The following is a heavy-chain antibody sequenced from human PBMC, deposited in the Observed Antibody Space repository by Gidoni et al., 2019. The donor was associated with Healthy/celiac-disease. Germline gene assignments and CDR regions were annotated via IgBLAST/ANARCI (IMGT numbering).Heavy chain of an antibody. V-gene: IGHV1-69*01. D-gene: IGHD5-12*01. CDR2: IIPIFGTA. J-gene: IGHJ4*02. CDR3: LWRGYSGYDRGDY. Sequence: QVQLVQSGAEVTKPGSSVKVSCKASGRSLSSYAISCVRQAPGQGLEWMGGIIPIFGTANYAQKFQGRVTITADESTSTAYMELSSLRSEDTAVYYCLWRGYSGYDRGDYWGQGTLVTVSS. CDR1: GRSLSSYA.